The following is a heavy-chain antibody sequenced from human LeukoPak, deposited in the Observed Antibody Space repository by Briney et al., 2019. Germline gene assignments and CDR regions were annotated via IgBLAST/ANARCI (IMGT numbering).Heavy chain of an antibody. V-gene: IGHV3-48*03. CDR3: AELGITMIGGV. CDR1: GFTFSSDE. D-gene: IGHD3-10*02. CDR2: NSSSGSTI. Sequence: GGSLRLSCAASGFTFSSDEMNWVRQAPGKGLEWGSYNSSSGSTIYYADSVKGRFTISRENAKNSLYLQMNSLRAEDTAVYYCAELGITMIGGVWGKGTTVTISS. J-gene: IGHJ6*04.